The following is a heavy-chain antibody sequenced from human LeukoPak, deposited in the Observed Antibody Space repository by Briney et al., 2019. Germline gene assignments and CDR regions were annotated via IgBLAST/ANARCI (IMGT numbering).Heavy chain of an antibody. D-gene: IGHD5-24*01. CDR3: ARGNSWYFDY. CDR2: IVVGSGNT. Sequence: SVKVSCKASGFTFTSSAVQWVRQARGQRLEWIGWIVVGSGNTNYAQKFQERVTITRDTSITTAYMELSSLTSDDTAVYFCARGNSWYFDYWGQGTLVTVSS. V-gene: IGHV1-58*01. CDR1: GFTFTSSA. J-gene: IGHJ4*02.